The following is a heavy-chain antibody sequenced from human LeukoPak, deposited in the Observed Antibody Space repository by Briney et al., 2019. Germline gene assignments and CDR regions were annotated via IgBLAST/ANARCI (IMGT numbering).Heavy chain of an antibody. D-gene: IGHD6-19*01. V-gene: IGHV3-21*01. J-gene: IGHJ4*02. CDR2: ISSSSSYI. Sequence: EPGGSLRLSCAASGFTFSSYSMNWVRQAPGKGLEWVSSISSSSSYIYYADPVKGRFTISRDNAKNSLYLQMNSLRAEDTAVYYCAGESPSGTEEDYWGQGTLVTVSS. CDR3: AGESPSGTEEDY. CDR1: GFTFSSYS.